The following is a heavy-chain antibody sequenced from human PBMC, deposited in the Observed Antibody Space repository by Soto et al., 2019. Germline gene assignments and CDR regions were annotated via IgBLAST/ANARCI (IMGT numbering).Heavy chain of an antibody. CDR3: VRGRNIRSWCDP. Sequence: QVQLVQSGAEVTKPGASVKVSCKASGYTFTSSDINWVRQATGQGLEWMGWMNPNSGNTGYVQKFQGRVTMTRNTAISTAYMELSSLRSEDTAVYYCVRGRNIRSWCDPWGQGTLVTVSS. CDR1: GYTFTSSD. J-gene: IGHJ5*02. V-gene: IGHV1-8*01. D-gene: IGHD3-10*02. CDR2: MNPNSGNT.